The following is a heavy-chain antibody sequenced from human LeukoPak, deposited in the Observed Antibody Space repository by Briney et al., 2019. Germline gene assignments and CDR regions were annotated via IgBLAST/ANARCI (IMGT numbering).Heavy chain of an antibody. V-gene: IGHV1-24*01. J-gene: IGHJ5*02. CDR1: GYTLTELS. D-gene: IGHD3-10*01. CDR3: ATGLTYYYGTFDP. CDR2: FDPEDGET. Sequence: ASVKVSCKVSGYTLTELSMHWVRQAPGKGLEWMGGFDPEDGETIYAQKFKGRVTMTEDTSTDTAYMELSSLRSEDTAVYYCATGLTYYYGTFDPWGQGTLVTVSS.